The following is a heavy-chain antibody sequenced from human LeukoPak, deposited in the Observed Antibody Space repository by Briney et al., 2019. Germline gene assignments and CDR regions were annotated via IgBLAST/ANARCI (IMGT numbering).Heavy chain of an antibody. CDR1: GGSISSYY. J-gene: IGHJ4*02. Sequence: SETLSLTCIVSGGSISSYYWSWIRQPPGKGLEWIGYIYYSGITNYNPSLKSRVTISVDTSKNQFSQKLSSVTAADTAVYYCARVRLAYGSGSCDYFDYWGQGTLVTVSS. CDR3: ARVRLAYGSGSCDYFDY. D-gene: IGHD3-10*01. V-gene: IGHV4-59*01. CDR2: IYYSGIT.